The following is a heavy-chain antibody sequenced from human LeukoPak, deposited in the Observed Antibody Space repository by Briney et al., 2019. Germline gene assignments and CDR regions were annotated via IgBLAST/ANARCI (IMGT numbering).Heavy chain of an antibody. CDR1: GVSISTHY. V-gene: IGHV4-59*11. Sequence: ASETLSLTCTVSGVSISTHYWSWIRQPPGKGLEWIGYIYHSGATNYNPSLKSRVTISMDTSKNEFSLKLTSVTAADTAVYYCARGIPGYFGTSGYYYEYWGQGTLVTVSS. J-gene: IGHJ4*02. CDR3: ARGIPGYFGTSGYYYEY. D-gene: IGHD3-22*01. CDR2: IYHSGAT.